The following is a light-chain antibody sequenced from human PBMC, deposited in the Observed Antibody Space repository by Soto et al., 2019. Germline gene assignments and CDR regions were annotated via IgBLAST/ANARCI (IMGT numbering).Light chain of an antibody. CDR1: QSGSDSY. CDR2: DAS. Sequence: EIVLTQSPGTLCLSPGERATLSCRASQSGSDSYLAWYQQKPGQPPRLLIYDASNRATGIPARFSGSGSGTDFTLTISSLESEDFAVYYCQQRSNFITFGQGTRLEI. CDR3: QQRSNFIT. J-gene: IGKJ5*01. V-gene: IGKV3-11*01.